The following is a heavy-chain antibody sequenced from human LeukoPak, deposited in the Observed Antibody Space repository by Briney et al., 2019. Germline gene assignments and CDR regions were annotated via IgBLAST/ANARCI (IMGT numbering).Heavy chain of an antibody. Sequence: ASVTVSCKPSGYTFTSYGISWVRQAPGQGLEWMGWISAYNGNTNYAQKLQGRVTMTTDTSTSTAYMELRSLRSDDTAVYYCARLPSSYYYYGMDVWGQGTTVTVSS. J-gene: IGHJ6*02. D-gene: IGHD2-2*01. CDR3: ARLPSSYYYYGMDV. V-gene: IGHV1-18*01. CDR1: GYTFTSYG. CDR2: ISAYNGNT.